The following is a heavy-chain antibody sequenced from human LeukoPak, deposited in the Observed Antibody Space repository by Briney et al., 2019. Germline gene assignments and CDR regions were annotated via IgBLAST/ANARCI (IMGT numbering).Heavy chain of an antibody. D-gene: IGHD3-3*01. CDR2: IKQDGSEK. CDR3: ARGWRFDP. J-gene: IGHJ5*02. V-gene: IGHV3-7*04. CDR1: GFTFSTYA. Sequence: GGSLRLSCATSGFTFSTYAFSWVRQAPGKGLEWVANIKQDGSEKYYVDSVKGRFTISRDNAKNSLYLQMNSLRAEDTAVYYCARGWRFDPWGQGTLVTVSS.